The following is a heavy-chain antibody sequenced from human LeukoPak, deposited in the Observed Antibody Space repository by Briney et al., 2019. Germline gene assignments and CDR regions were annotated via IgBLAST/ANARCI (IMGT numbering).Heavy chain of an antibody. D-gene: IGHD1-14*01. J-gene: IGHJ3*02. CDR2: ISSSSTYI. CDR1: GFIFSSYS. Sequence: GGSLRLSCAASGFIFSSYSMNWVRQAPGKGLEWVSSISSSSTYIYFVDSVKGRFTISRDNAKNSLYLQMNGLRAVDTAVYYCARGALGMSGRIVDAFDIRGQGTRVTVSS. V-gene: IGHV3-21*01. CDR3: ARGALGMSGRIVDAFDI.